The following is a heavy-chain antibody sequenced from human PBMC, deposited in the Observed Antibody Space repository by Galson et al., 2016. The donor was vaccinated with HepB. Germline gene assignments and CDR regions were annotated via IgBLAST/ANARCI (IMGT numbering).Heavy chain of an antibody. Sequence: PALVKPTQTLTLTCSFSGVSANTSRLDVGWIRQPPGKALERLALIYWDEDKRYNPSLKNRLTITKDTSKNEVVLTMTNMYPVDTATYFCAHVRDGLELYFDSWGQGTLVTVSS. CDR3: AHVRDGLELYFDS. CDR1: GVSANTSRLD. V-gene: IGHV2-5*02. J-gene: IGHJ4*02. D-gene: IGHD1-7*01. CDR2: IYWDEDK.